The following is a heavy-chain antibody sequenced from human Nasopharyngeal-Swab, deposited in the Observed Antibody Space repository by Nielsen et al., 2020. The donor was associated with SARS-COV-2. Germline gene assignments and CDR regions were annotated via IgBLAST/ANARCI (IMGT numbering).Heavy chain of an antibody. CDR2: ISSSSSTI. J-gene: IGHJ6*02. CDR1: GFTFSSYS. Sequence: GESLKISCAASGFTFSSYSMNWVRQAPGKGLEWVSYISSSSSTIYYADSVKGRFTVSRDNAKNSLYLQMNSLRAEDTALYYCAKDLAYGSGSIVYGMDVWGQGTTVTVSS. V-gene: IGHV3-48*04. D-gene: IGHD3-10*01. CDR3: AKDLAYGSGSIVYGMDV.